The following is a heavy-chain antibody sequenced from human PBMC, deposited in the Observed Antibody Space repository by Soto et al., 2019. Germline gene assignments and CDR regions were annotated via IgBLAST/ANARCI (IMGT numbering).Heavy chain of an antibody. CDR2: ISYDGSNK. CDR1: GFTFSSYA. J-gene: IGHJ5*02. Sequence: GGSLRLSCAASGFTFSSYAMHWVRQAPGKGLEWVAVISYDGSNKYYADSVKGRFTISRDDSQKSLYLQMNSLRDEDTAIYYCVRDGNKFGNWFDPWGQGTLVTVSS. V-gene: IGHV3-30-3*01. D-gene: IGHD3-16*01. CDR3: VRDGNKFGNWFDP.